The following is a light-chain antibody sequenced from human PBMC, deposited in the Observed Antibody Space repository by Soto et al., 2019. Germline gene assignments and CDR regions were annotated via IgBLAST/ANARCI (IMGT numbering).Light chain of an antibody. Sequence: EIVMTQSPGTLSVSPGESATLSCRASQHISTNLAWYQQRPGQAPRLLIYGASYRATGIPDRFSGGGSGTDFTLTISRLEAEDFAVYYCQQYGSTPPVTFGGGTKVEIK. J-gene: IGKJ4*01. CDR3: QQYGSTPPVT. CDR1: QHISTN. V-gene: IGKV3-20*01. CDR2: GAS.